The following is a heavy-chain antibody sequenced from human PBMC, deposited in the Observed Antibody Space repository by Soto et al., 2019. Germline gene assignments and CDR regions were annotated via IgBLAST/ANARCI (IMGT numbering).Heavy chain of an antibody. Sequence: PSETLSLTCAVSVGSFTSNNWWTWVRHPPGQGLEWIGEIYRTGSTNYNPSLKSRVTISLDNSENQFSLKVTSLTAAETAVYYCASRDPGTSVDYWAKGKLVTSPQ. CDR3: ASRDPGTSVDY. CDR2: IYRTGST. J-gene: IGHJ4*02. V-gene: IGHV4-4*02. CDR1: VGSFTSNNW. D-gene: IGHD1-7*01.